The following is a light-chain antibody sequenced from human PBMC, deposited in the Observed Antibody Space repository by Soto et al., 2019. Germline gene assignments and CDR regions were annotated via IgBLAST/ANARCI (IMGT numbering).Light chain of an antibody. CDR3: QKYHDWPFT. CDR2: GAS. V-gene: IGKV3-15*01. CDR1: QSVSNN. Sequence: EIVLTQSPGTLSLSPGERATLSCRASQSVSNNYLAWYQQKPGQAPRLLVYGASTRATGIPARFSGSGSETGFTLTISSLQSEDFAVYYCQKYHDWPFTFGPGTKVDIK. J-gene: IGKJ3*01.